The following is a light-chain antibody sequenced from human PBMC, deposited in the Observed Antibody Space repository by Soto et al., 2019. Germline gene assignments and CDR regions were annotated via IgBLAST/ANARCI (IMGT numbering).Light chain of an antibody. CDR3: ISYTTIDTVVL. J-gene: IGLJ3*02. CDR2: DVT. Sequence: QSALTQPASVSGSPGQSITFSCTGTTSDIGAYNYVSWYQHHPGKAPKLLIYDVTARPSGVSDRFSGSKSDTTASLTISGLQAEEEADYFCISYTTIDTVVLFGGGTTLTVL. V-gene: IGLV2-14*03. CDR1: TSDIGAYNY.